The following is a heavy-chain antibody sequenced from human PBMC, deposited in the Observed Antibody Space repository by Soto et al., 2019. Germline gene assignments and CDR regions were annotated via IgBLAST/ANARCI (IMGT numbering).Heavy chain of an antibody. CDR1: GYTFTSYA. D-gene: IGHD3-16*02. J-gene: IGHJ4*02. Sequence: QVQLVQSGAEVKKPGASVKVSCKASGYTFTSYAMHWVRQAPGQRLEWRGWINAGNGNRKYSQKCQGIVTITRDTSASTAYRELSSLRSEDTAVYYCARVIGGLYYFDYWGQGTLVTVSS. CDR3: ARVIGGLYYFDY. CDR2: INAGNGNR. V-gene: IGHV1-3*01.